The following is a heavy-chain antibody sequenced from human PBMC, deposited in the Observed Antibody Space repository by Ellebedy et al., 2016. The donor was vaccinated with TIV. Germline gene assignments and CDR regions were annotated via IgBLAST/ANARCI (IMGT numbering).Heavy chain of an antibody. D-gene: IGHD2-2*01. V-gene: IGHV3-11*06. Sequence: LSLTCAASGFTLSDYYMSWIRQAPGKGLEWVSYISSSSSYTIYADSVKGRFTISRDNAKNSLYLQMNSLRAEDTAVYYCAREVGYCSSTSCYYFDSWGQGTLVTVSS. CDR3: AREVGYCSSTSCYYFDS. CDR2: ISSSSSYT. J-gene: IGHJ4*02. CDR1: GFTLSDYY.